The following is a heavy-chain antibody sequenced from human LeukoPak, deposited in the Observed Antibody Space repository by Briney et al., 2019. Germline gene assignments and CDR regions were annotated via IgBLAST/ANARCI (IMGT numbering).Heavy chain of an antibody. CDR3: ARRYYYNLGSFPFDF. J-gene: IGHJ4*02. D-gene: IGHD3-10*01. V-gene: IGHV4-34*01. CDR2: IHNSGTT. CDR1: GRPFSGYF. Sequence: SETLALTCAVSGRPFSGYFWSWIRQSSGKGLEWIGEIHNSGTTNYNPSLNSRVTISEDTSKNQFYLNLSSVTAADTAVYYCARRYYYNLGSFPFDFWGQGTLVTVSS.